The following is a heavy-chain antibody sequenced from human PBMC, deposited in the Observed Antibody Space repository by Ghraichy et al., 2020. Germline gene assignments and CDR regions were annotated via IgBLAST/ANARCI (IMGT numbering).Heavy chain of an antibody. D-gene: IGHD3-16*01. Sequence: GESLNISCAASGFTFSSFTMYWVRQAPGKGLEWVSCISPSSDYIFYAESVKGRFTISRDNAKNSLLLQMNSLRAEETAVYYCARSLPTLVGGKYYGMDVWGQGTTVTVSS. CDR2: ISPSSDYI. J-gene: IGHJ6*02. CDR3: ARSLPTLVGGKYYGMDV. V-gene: IGHV3-21*01. CDR1: GFTFSSFT.